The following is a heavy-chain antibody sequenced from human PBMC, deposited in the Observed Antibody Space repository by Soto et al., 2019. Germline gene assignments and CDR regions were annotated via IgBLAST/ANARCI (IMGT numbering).Heavy chain of an antibody. J-gene: IGHJ5*02. V-gene: IGHV5-51*01. D-gene: IGHD6-13*01. CDR3: ARARGYRTSSWPNCFAP. Sequence: GESLKISCKGSGYSFTSYWIGWVRQMPGKGLEGMGIIYPGDSDTRYSPSFQGQVTISAAKSISTTYLQWSRLKATANAMYYYARARGYRTSSWPNCFAPWGQGTLVTVSS. CDR2: IYPGDSDT. CDR1: GYSFTSYW.